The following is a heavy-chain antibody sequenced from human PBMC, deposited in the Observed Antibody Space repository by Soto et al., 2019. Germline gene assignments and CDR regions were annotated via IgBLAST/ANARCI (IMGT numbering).Heavy chain of an antibody. CDR1: GYTFTSYG. D-gene: IGHD3-10*01. CDR2: ISAYNGNT. CDR3: ASTSFGELHFDI. Sequence: ASVKVSCKASGYTFTSYGISWVRQAPGQGLEWMGWISAYNGNTNYAQKLQGRVTMTTDTSTSTAYMELRSLRSDDTAVYYCASTSFGELHFDIWGQGTMVTVSS. J-gene: IGHJ3*02. V-gene: IGHV1-18*01.